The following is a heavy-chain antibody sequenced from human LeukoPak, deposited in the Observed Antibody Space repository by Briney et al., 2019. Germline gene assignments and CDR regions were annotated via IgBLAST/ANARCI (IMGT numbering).Heavy chain of an antibody. J-gene: IGHJ4*02. CDR1: GGSISSSYW. CDR3: AREADYTRFDN. D-gene: IGHD4-11*01. Sequence: PSETLSLTCAVSGGSISSSYWLSWVRQPPGRGLEWIGEIYHTESIKYNPSLKGRVTISLDKSKNQFSLKVTSVTAADTAVYYCAREADYTRFDNWGQGTLVTVSS. CDR2: IYHTESI. V-gene: IGHV4-4*02.